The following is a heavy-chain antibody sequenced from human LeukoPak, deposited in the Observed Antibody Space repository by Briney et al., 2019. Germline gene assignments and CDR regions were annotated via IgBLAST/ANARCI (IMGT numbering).Heavy chain of an antibody. J-gene: IGHJ4*02. Sequence: PSETLSLTSTVSGASFSSGDQYWNWIRQSPGKGLEWIGSIHPSGTLYNNPSLESRVTMSMDTSKNQFSLNLNSVTAADTAVYFCSRGLDSRKLGYWGQGTLVTVSS. V-gene: IGHV4-31*03. CDR3: SRGLDSRKLGY. CDR1: GASFSSGDQY. D-gene: IGHD3-22*01. CDR2: IHPSGTL.